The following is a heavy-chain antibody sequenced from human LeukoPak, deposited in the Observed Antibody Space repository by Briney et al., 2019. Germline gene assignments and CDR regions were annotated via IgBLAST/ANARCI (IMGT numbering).Heavy chain of an antibody. CDR2: INHSGST. CDR1: GGSFSGYY. J-gene: IGHJ6*02. Sequence: SETLSLTCAVYGGSFSGYYWSWIRQPPGKGLEWIGEINHSGSTNYNPSLKSRVTISVDTSKNQFSLKLSSVTAADTAVYYCARGPGLIPSYFDWLPSVYYYYGMDVWGQGTTVTVSS. D-gene: IGHD3-9*01. CDR3: ARGPGLIPSYFDWLPSVYYYYGMDV. V-gene: IGHV4-34*01.